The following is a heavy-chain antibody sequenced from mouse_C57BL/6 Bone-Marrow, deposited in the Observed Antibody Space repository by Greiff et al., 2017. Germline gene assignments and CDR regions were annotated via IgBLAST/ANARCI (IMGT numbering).Heavy chain of an antibody. D-gene: IGHD2-3*01. CDR2: IDPSASYT. V-gene: IGHV1-69*01. CDR1: GYTFTSYW. Sequence: QVQLQQPGAELVMPGASVKLSCKASGYTFTSYWMHWVKQRPGQGLEWIGEIDPSASYTNYNQKFKGKSTLTVDKSSSTAYMQLSSLTSEDSAVYYCARSGGRWLLGFADWGQGTLVTVSA. J-gene: IGHJ3*01. CDR3: ARSGGRWLLGFAD.